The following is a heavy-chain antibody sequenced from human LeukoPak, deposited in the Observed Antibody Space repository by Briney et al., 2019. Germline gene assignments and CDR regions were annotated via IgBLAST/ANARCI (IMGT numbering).Heavy chain of an antibody. CDR2: IYTSGST. Sequence: SETLSLTYTVSGGSISSYYWSWIRQPAGKGLEWIGRIYTSGSTNYNPSLKSRVTMSVDTSKNQFSLKLSSVTAADTAVYYCARETTVTHAFDYWGQGTLVTVSS. D-gene: IGHD4-17*01. J-gene: IGHJ4*02. V-gene: IGHV4-4*07. CDR3: ARETTVTHAFDY. CDR1: GGSISSYY.